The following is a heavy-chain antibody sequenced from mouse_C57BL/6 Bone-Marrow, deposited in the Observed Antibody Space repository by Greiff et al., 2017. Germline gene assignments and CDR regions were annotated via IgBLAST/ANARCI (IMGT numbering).Heavy chain of an antibody. J-gene: IGHJ4*01. Sequence: QVQLQQSGAELVMPGASVKLSCKASGYTFTSYWMHWVKQRPGQGLEWIGEIDPSDSYTNYNQKFKGKSTLTVDKSSSTAYMQLSSLTSEDSAVYYCARSPDGYYAMDYWGQGTSVTVSS. CDR1: GYTFTSYW. V-gene: IGHV1-69*01. D-gene: IGHD2-3*01. CDR2: IDPSDSYT. CDR3: ARSPDGYYAMDY.